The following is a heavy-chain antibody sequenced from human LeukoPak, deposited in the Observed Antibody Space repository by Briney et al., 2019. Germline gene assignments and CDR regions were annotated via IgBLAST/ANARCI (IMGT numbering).Heavy chain of an antibody. CDR3: ARGNRLPGY. D-gene: IGHD2-21*02. Sequence: GASVKVSCKVSGYTLTELSMHWVRQAPGKGLEWMGWISAYNGNTNYAQKLQGRVTMTTDTSTSTAYMELRSLRSDDTAVYYCARGNRLPGYWGQGTLVTVSS. V-gene: IGHV1-18*01. CDR2: ISAYNGNT. J-gene: IGHJ4*02. CDR1: GYTLTELS.